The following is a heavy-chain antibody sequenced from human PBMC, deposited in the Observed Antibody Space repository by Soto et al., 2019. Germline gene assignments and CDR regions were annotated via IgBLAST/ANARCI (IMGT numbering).Heavy chain of an antibody. V-gene: IGHV4-39*07. J-gene: IGHJ5*02. CDR3: ARAALGGSYYDFWRSNWFDP. CDR1: GGSISSGDYY. Sequence: SETLSLTCTVSGGSISSGDYYWSWTRQPPGKGLEWIGEINHSGSTNYNPSLKSRVTISVDTSKNQFSLKLSSVTAADTAVYYCARAALGGSYYDFWRSNWFDPWGQGTLVTVSS. CDR2: INHSGST. D-gene: IGHD3-3*01.